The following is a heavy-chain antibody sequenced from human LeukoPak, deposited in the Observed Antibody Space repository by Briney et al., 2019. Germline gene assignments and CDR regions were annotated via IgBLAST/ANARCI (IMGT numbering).Heavy chain of an antibody. CDR1: GCTFTSYC. CDR3: ARDDYEWVVPAARPYYFDY. V-gene: IGHV1-18*04. D-gene: IGHD2-2*01. CDR2: ISAYNGNT. J-gene: IGHJ4*02. Sequence: ASVEVFCKASGCTFTSYCISWGGQAPGQGVEGMGWISAYNGNTNYVQKLQGRVTMTTDSSTSTAYMELRSLRTDDTAVYYCARDDYEWVVPAARPYYFDYWGQGTLVTVSS.